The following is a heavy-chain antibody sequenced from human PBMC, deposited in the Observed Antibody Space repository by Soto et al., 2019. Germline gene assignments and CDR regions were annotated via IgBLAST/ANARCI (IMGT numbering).Heavy chain of an antibody. V-gene: IGHV2-5*02. CDR1: GFSLSTSGVG. J-gene: IGHJ6*02. CDR2: IYWDDDK. CDR3: AHHGYYYYGMDV. Sequence: QITLKESGPTLVKPTQTLTLTCTFSGFSLSTSGVGVGWIRQPPGKALEWLALIYWDDDKRYSPSLKSRLTITKVTSKNQVVLTMTNMDPVDTATYYCAHHGYYYYGMDVWGQGTTVTVSS.